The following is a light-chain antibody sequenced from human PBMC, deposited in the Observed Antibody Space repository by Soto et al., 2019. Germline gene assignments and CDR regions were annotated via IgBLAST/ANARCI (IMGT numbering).Light chain of an antibody. CDR2: GAS. CDR3: HQCYSSRT. CDR1: QSLTSSY. Sequence: IALTQSPGTVSLSPGERASLSCRASQSLTSSYLAWYQQKPGQAPRLLIYGASSRATGIPDRFSGSGSGTDFTLTISRLEPEDFAVYYCHQCYSSRTFGQGTKVDIK. V-gene: IGKV3-20*01. J-gene: IGKJ1*01.